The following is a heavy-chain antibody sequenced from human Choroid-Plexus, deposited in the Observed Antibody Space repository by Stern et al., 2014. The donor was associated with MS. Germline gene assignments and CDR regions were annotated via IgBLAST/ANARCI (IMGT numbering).Heavy chain of an antibody. Sequence: VQLEESGGGVAQPGRPLRLSCVASGFTFGSCAMHWVRQAPGQGLAREAVVSYDGSNKYYADSGKGRFTISRDNSQNTLYMQMSSLRPEDTAVYYCAKDRQYLTYFFDHWGQGSLVTVSS. CDR2: VSYDGSNK. V-gene: IGHV3-30*18. CDR1: GFTFGSCA. D-gene: IGHD2/OR15-2a*01. J-gene: IGHJ5*02. CDR3: AKDRQYLTYFFDH.